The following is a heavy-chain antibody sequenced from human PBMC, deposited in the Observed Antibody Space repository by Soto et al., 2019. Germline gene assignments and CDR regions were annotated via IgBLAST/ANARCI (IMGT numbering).Heavy chain of an antibody. D-gene: IGHD3-16*01. CDR3: ARVPGGTRLDI. Sequence: PSGTLSLTPTVSCDYISSDCWSWIRQPPGKGLEWIGYIYYSGSTNYNPSLKSRVTISVETSKNQFSLKLSSVTAADRAVYYFARVPGGTRLDIWGQGTMGTDSS. V-gene: IGHV4-59*01. CDR1: CDYISSDC. J-gene: IGHJ3*02. CDR2: IYYSGST.